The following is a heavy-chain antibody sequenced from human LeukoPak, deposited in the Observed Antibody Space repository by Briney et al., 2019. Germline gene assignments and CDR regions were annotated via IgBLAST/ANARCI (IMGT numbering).Heavy chain of an antibody. CDR2: IHYSGTT. J-gene: IGHJ4*02. Sequence: SETLSLTCTVSGGSISSTSSYWGWIRQPPGKGLEWIGSIHYSGTTYYNPSLKSRVTISVETSKNQFSLRLSSVTAADTAVYYCARYYYDSSGYYYPVDYWGQGTLVTVSS. D-gene: IGHD3-22*01. CDR3: ARYYYDSSGYYYPVDY. V-gene: IGHV4-39*01. CDR1: GGSISSTSSY.